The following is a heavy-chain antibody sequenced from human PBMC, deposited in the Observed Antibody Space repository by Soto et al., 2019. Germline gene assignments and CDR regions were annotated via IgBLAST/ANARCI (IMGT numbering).Heavy chain of an antibody. CDR2: IKQDGSEK. D-gene: IGHD3-10*01. CDR3: ASERITMVRGVIINGAFDI. J-gene: IGHJ3*02. V-gene: IGHV3-7*01. Sequence: GGSLRLSCAASGFTFSSYWMSWVRQAPGKGLEWVANIKQDGSEKYYVDSVKGRFTISRDNAKNSLYLQMNSLRAEDTAVYYCASERITMVRGVIINGAFDIWGQGTMVTVSS. CDR1: GFTFSSYW.